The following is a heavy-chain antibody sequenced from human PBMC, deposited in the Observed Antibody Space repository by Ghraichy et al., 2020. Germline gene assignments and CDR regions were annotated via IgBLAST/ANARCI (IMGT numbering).Heavy chain of an antibody. V-gene: IGHV4-59*01. CDR3: ARTSSGWQTEYYYYMDV. D-gene: IGHD6-19*01. CDR2: IYYSGST. J-gene: IGHJ6*03. CDR1: GGSISSYY. Sequence: SETLSLTCTVSGGSISSYYWSWIRQPPGKGLEWIGYIYYSGSTNYNPSLKSRVTISVDTSKNQFSLKLSSVTAADTAVYYCARTSSGWQTEYYYYMDVWGKGTTVTVSS.